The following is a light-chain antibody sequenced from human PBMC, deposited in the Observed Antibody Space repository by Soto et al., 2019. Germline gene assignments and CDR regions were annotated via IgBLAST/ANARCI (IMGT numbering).Light chain of an antibody. CDR2: EVT. V-gene: IGLV2-14*01. CDR1: SGDIGSYNR. Sequence: QSAPTQPASASGTPGQSITISCTGTSGDIGSYNRVSWYKQHTGKAPKLIIHEVTTQPSGDSNRFSGSKSGNTASLTISGLQADAEAEYYCSSYTNTNTTACGFGTGTKVTV. CDR3: SSYTNTNTTACG. J-gene: IGLJ1*01.